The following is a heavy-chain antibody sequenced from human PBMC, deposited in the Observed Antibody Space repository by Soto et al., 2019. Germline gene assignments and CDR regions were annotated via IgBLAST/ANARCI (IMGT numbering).Heavy chain of an antibody. CDR1: GGSISSYY. Sequence: LCGGSISSYYWSWIRQPAGKGLAWIGRIYTSGSTNYNPSLKSRVTMSVDTSKNQFSLKLSSVTAADTAVYYCARDLALRDIPYHGMDVWGQGSTVTVSS. V-gene: IGHV4-4*07. CDR3: ARDLALRDIPYHGMDV. J-gene: IGHJ6*02. CDR2: IYTSGST. D-gene: IGHD5-12*01.